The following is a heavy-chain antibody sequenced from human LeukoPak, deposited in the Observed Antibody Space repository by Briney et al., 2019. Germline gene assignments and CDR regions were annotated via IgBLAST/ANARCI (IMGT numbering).Heavy chain of an antibody. CDR2: ISWNSGSI. Sequence: PGRSLRLSCAASGFTFDDYAMHWVRQAPGKGLEWVSGISWNSGSIGYADSVKGRFTISRDNAKNSLYLQMTSLRAEDTALYYCAKAHTSRIVVVTRYFDYWGQGTLVTVSS. V-gene: IGHV3-9*01. CDR3: AKAHTSRIVVVTRYFDY. J-gene: IGHJ4*02. D-gene: IGHD3-22*01. CDR1: GFTFDDYA.